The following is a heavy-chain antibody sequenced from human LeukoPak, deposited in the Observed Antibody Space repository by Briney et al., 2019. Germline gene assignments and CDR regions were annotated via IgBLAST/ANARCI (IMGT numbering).Heavy chain of an antibody. V-gene: IGHV3-30-3*01. CDR2: ISYDGSNK. Sequence: GGSLRLSCAASGFNFSSYWMGWVRQAPGKGLEWVAVISYDGSNKYYADSVKGRFTISRDNAKNSLYLQMNSLRAEDTAVYYCARDAIAYCGGDCYPFDYWGQGTLVTVSS. CDR3: ARDAIAYCGGDCYPFDY. J-gene: IGHJ4*02. D-gene: IGHD2-21*01. CDR1: GFNFSSYW.